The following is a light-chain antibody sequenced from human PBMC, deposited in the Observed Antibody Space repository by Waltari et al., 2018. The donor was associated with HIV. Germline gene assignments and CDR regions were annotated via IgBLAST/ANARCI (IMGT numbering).Light chain of an antibody. V-gene: IGLV2-23*02. J-gene: IGLJ3*02. CDR3: LTYVSKTSTWQ. Sequence: QSALTQPAPVSGNPGQSVTITCTGTDIDIGNYNLVPWFQHHPGKAPKLLIYDVSKRPSGVSSRFSGSKSGYFASLTISGLLTEDESSYYCLTYVSKTSTWQFGGGTYLTV. CDR1: DIDIGNYNL. CDR2: DVS.